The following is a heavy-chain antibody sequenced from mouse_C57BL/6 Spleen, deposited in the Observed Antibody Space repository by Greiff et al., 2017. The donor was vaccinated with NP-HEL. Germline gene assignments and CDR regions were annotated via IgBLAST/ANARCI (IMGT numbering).Heavy chain of an antibody. J-gene: IGHJ2*01. Sequence: QVHVKQSGAELVRPGASVTLSCKASGYTFTDYEMHWVKQTPVHGLEWIGAIDPETGGTAYNQKFKGKAILTADKSSSTAYMELRSLTSEDAAVYYCTRWGGSLDWGQGTTLTVSS. D-gene: IGHD3-1*01. CDR2: IDPETGGT. V-gene: IGHV1-15*01. CDR3: TRWGGSLD. CDR1: GYTFTDYE.